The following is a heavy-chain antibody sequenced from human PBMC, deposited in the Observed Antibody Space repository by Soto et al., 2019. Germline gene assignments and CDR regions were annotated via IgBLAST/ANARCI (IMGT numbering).Heavy chain of an antibody. J-gene: IGHJ3*02. V-gene: IGHV3-66*01. Sequence: EEQVVASGGGLVQPGGSLRLSCAASGFTVSSAYMSWVRQGPGTGLEWVSVIYNDGRTYYAESVKSRFTISRESSRNTLSIQMRSLRAEATAIYYCARDLDYGALVDAFDIWGQGTVVTVSS. CDR1: GFTVSSAY. CDR2: IYNDGRT. D-gene: IGHD4-17*01. CDR3: ARDLDYGALVDAFDI.